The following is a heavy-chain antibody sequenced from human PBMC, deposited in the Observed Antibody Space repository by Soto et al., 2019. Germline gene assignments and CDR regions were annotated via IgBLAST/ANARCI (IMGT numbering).Heavy chain of an antibody. CDR1: GVSLTTSGVG. CDR3: ANRQSTVLVGAPFDL. J-gene: IGHJ4*02. D-gene: IGHD2-15*01. Sequence: QITLRESGPPLVQPTQTLTLTCTLSGVSLTTSGVGVGWIRQPPGKALEWLALIYWDDDKRFSPSLKSRLAPPXXXSXPLVVMTMTDMAPVDPAIYYCANRQSTVLVGAPFDLWGQGSQVTVSS. CDR2: IYWDDDK. V-gene: IGHV2-5*02.